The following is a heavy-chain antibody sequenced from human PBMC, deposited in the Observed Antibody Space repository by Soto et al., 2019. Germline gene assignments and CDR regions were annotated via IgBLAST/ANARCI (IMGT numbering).Heavy chain of an antibody. CDR1: GYTFIRYG. J-gene: IGHJ6*02. Sequence: QVQLAQSANEVKKPGASVRVSCKAAGYTFIRYGIAWVRQAPGQGLEWMGWISPYNDYTVYAQKFQGRVSMTADTSTSSVYRNLRGLKSDDTAVYYCARGGYYDISWGKLSHYGLDVWGQGTSVSVSS. CDR3: ARGGYYDISWGKLSHYGLDV. V-gene: IGHV1-18*01. D-gene: IGHD3-16*01. CDR2: ISPYNDYT.